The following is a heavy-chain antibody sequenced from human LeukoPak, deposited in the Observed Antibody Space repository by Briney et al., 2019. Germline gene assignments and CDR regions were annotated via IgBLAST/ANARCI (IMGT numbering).Heavy chain of an antibody. CDR2: IWYDGSNK. CDR3: ARDHCSSTSCLGSLYFDY. D-gene: IGHD2-2*01. CDR1: GFTFSSYG. Sequence: GGSLRLSCAASGFTFSSYGMHWVRQAPGKGLEWVAVIWYDGSNKYYADSVKGRFTISRDNSKNTLYLQMNSLRAEDTAVYYCARDHCSSTSCLGSLYFDYWGQGTLVTVSS. J-gene: IGHJ4*02. V-gene: IGHV3-33*01.